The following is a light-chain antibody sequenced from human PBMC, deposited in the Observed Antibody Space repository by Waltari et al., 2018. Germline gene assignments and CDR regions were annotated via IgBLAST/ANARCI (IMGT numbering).Light chain of an antibody. V-gene: IGKV4-1*01. CDR2: WAY. Sequence: IVMTQSPDSLPVSLGERATVNCTSSPSVLYSSNNKNYLAWYQQKPGQPPKLLIYWAYTRDSGVPDRFSGSGSGTDFTLTISSLQAEDVAVYYCQQYYSTPRTFGQGTKVEI. CDR3: QQYYSTPRT. J-gene: IGKJ1*01. CDR1: PSVLYSSNNKNY.